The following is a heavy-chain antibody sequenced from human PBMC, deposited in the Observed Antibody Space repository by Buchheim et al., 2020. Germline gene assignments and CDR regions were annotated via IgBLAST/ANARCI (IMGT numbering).Heavy chain of an antibody. CDR1: GFTFSDYW. CDR3: ARDRGYCSGGSCYPFDY. J-gene: IGHJ4*02. D-gene: IGHD2-15*01. CDR2: INQDGSKK. Sequence: VQLVESGGGVVQPGRSLRLSCAASGFTFSDYWMTWVRQAPGKGLEWVATINQDGSKKYFVDFVKGRFTISRDNARNSLFLQMDSLRVEDTAVYYCARDRGYCSGGSCYPFDYWGQGTL. V-gene: IGHV3-7*01.